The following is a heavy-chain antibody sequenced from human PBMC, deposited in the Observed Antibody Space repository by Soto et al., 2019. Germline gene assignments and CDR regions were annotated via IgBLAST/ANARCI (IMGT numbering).Heavy chain of an antibody. D-gene: IGHD3-10*01. J-gene: IGHJ4*02. CDR2: INHSGST. CDR3: AFSSVSYGPVGY. CDR1: SGSFSGYY. Sequence: SETLSLTCVVYSGSFSGYYWSWIRQPPGKGLGWIGEINHSGSTNYSPSLKSRVTISADTSKNQSSLKLSSVTAADTAVYYCAFSSVSYGPVGYWGQGTLVTVSS. V-gene: IGHV4-34*01.